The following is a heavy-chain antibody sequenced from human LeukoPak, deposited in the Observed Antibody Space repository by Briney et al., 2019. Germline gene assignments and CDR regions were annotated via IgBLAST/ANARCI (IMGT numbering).Heavy chain of an antibody. J-gene: IGHJ4*02. CDR2: ISSSSSTI. CDR1: GFTFSSYG. CDR3: ARGVNYFDY. V-gene: IGHV3-48*01. Sequence: GGSLRLSCAASGFTFSSYGMTWVRQAPGKGLEWGSYISSSSSTIYYADSVKGRFTVSRDNAKNSLYLPLNSLRAEDTAVYYCARGVNYFDYWGQGTLVTVSS. D-gene: IGHD4-23*01.